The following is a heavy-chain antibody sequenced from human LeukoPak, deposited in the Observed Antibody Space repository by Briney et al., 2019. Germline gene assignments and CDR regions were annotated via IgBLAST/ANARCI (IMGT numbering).Heavy chain of an antibody. J-gene: IGHJ4*02. V-gene: IGHV1-8*01. CDR3: ATGDAGSGSHFDY. D-gene: IGHD3-10*01. CDR2: MNPNSGNT. CDR1: GYTFTSYD. Sequence: ASVTVSCKASGYTFTSYDINWVRQAAGQGLEWMGWMNPNSGNTGYAQKFQGRVTMSTNTSISTAYMELSSLRSEDTAVYYCATGDAGSGSHFDYWGQGTLVTVSS.